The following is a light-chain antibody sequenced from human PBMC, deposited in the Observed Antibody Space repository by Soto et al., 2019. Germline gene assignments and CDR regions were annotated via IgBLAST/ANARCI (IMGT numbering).Light chain of an antibody. CDR2: DAS. CDR3: QQRSNWPT. Sequence: EIVLTQSPGTLSFSPGERATLTCRASQSVSSSYLAWYQQKPGQAPRLLIYDASNRATGIPARFSGSGSGTDLTLNISSLEPEDFAVYYCQQRSNWPTFGHGTRLEIK. CDR1: QSVSSSY. V-gene: IGKV3-11*01. J-gene: IGKJ5*01.